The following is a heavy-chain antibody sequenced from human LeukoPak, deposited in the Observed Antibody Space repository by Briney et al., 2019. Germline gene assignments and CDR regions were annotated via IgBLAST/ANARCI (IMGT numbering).Heavy chain of an antibody. Sequence: ETLSLTCTVSGDSISRSSDYWGWIRQPPGKGPEWIGSVYYIGSTFYNPSLKSRLTISIDTSKNQFSLKLRSVTAADTAVYYCAREDAEQMENYFDIWGQGTMVTVSS. V-gene: IGHV4-39*07. D-gene: IGHD1-26*01. J-gene: IGHJ3*02. CDR1: GDSISRSSDY. CDR2: VYYIGST. CDR3: AREDAEQMENYFDI.